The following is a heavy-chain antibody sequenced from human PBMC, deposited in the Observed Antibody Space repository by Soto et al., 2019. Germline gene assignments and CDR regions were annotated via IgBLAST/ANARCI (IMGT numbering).Heavy chain of an antibody. D-gene: IGHD3-16*01. CDR2: IGDKGNTYAT. J-gene: IGHJ5*02. CDR3: ARQWGDFPDH. CDR1: GFTFSDSP. V-gene: IGHV3-73*01. Sequence: AGGSLRLSCATSGFTFSDSPMHWVRQASGRGLEWLGRIGDKGNTYATVFAASLKGRFIISRDDSKNTTYLQMKSLKTEDTAVYYCARQWGDFPDHWGQGTLVTVSS.